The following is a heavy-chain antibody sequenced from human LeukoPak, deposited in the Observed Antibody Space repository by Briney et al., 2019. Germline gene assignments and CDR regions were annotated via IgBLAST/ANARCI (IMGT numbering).Heavy chain of an antibody. CDR1: GFTFSDYY. J-gene: IGHJ6*02. CDR2: ISSSGSTI. V-gene: IGHV3-11*01. D-gene: IGHD2-8*01. CDR3: ARDTSPRGVYYYYGMDV. Sequence: GGSLRLSCAASGFTFSDYYMSWIRQAPGEGLEWVSYISSSGSTIYYADSVKGRFTISRDNAKNSLYLQMNSLRAEDTAVYYCARDTSPRGVYYYYGMDVWGQGTTVTVSS.